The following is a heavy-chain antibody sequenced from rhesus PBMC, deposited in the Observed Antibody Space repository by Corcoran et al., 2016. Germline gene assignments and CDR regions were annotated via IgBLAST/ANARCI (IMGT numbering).Heavy chain of an antibody. Sequence: EVQLVESGGGLVQPGGSLRLSCAASGFTFGDYGRHWVRQAPGKVRDWVSFISYTTKSTFYADSVKGRFTVSRDNAKNSMSLQMTSLRTEDTAVYYCTRFGYWGQGVLVTVSS. CDR2: ISYTTKST. CDR1: GFTFGDYG. V-gene: IGHV3-7*01. J-gene: IGHJ4*01. CDR3: TRFGY.